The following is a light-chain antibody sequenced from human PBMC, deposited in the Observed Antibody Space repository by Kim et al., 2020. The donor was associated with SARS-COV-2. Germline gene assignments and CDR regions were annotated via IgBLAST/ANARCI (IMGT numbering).Light chain of an antibody. CDR3: SSYAGSNNFDV. CDR2: EVS. V-gene: IGLV2-8*01. CDR1: SSDVGGYNY. Sequence: QSALTQPPSASGSPGQSVTISCTRTSSDVGGYNYVSWYQQHPGKAPKLMIYEVSKRPSGVPDRFSGSKSGNTASLTVSGLQADDEADYYCSSYAGSNNFDVFGAGTKVTVL. J-gene: IGLJ1*01.